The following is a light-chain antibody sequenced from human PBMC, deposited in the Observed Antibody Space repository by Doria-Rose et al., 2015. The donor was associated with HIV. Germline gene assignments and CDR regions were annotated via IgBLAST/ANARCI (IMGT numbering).Light chain of an antibody. Sequence: DRVTITCRASQSISSWLVWYQQKPGKAPKLLIYKASSLESGVPSRFSDSGPGTEFTLTISSLQPDDFATYYCQQYYSYSYTFGQGTKLEIK. CDR3: QQYYSYSYT. CDR2: KAS. J-gene: IGKJ2*01. CDR1: QSISSW. V-gene: IGKV1-5*03.